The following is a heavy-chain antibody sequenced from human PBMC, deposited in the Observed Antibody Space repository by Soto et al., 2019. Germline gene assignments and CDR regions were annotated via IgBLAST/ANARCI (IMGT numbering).Heavy chain of an antibody. D-gene: IGHD2-15*01. CDR3: ARDAGGPGDY. J-gene: IGHJ4*02. CDR1: SASFTVYY. V-gene: IGHV4-59*01. CDR2: IYYSGST. Sequence: SETLSLTCTVSSASFTVYYWSWIRQPPGKGLEWIGYIYYSGSTSYNPSLTSRVILSADTSKNQFSLKLRSVTAADTAVYYCARDAGGPGDYWGQGVLVTVSS.